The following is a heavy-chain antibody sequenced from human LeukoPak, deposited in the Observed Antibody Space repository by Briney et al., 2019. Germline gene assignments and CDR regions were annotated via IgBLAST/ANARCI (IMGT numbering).Heavy chain of an antibody. CDR1: GFTFGDYA. V-gene: IGHV3-49*03. Sequence: PGGSLRLSCSASGFTFGDYALSWFRQAPGKGLEWVGLIRSEAYGGTAQYAASVKGRFTISRDDSKTIAYLHMNSLKTEDTALYYCTREPHVVVTGRFDYWGQGTLVTVSS. CDR3: TREPHVVVTGRFDY. J-gene: IGHJ4*02. CDR2: IRSEAYGGTA. D-gene: IGHD2-21*02.